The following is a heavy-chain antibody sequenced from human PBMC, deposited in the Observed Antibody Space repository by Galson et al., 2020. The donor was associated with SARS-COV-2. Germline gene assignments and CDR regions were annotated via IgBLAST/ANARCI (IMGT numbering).Heavy chain of an antibody. Sequence: SGPTLVKTTQTLTLTCTFSGFSLSTSGMCVSWIRQPPGKALEWLALIDWDDDKYYSTSLKTRLTISKDTSKNQVVLTMTNMDPVDTATYYCARTQVWAYSYGPGACDIWGQGTMVTVSS. J-gene: IGHJ3*02. CDR2: IDWDDDK. V-gene: IGHV2-70*01. CDR1: GFSLSTSGMC. CDR3: ARTQVWAYSYGPGACDI. D-gene: IGHD5-18*01.